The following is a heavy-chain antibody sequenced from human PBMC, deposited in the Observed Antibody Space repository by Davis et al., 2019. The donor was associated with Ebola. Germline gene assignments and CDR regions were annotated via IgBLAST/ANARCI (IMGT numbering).Heavy chain of an antibody. J-gene: IGHJ6*02. V-gene: IGHV4-39*01. Sequence: MPSETLSLTCSVSGDSISSTGYYWGWIRQPPGKGLEWIASMSYSGNSFYNPSLKNRVTISVDTSNNQFSLKLRSVTAADTAVYYCARGRARPFYYYGMDVWGQGTTVTVSS. D-gene: IGHD6-6*01. CDR3: ARGRARPFYYYGMDV. CDR1: GDSISSTGYY. CDR2: MSYSGNS.